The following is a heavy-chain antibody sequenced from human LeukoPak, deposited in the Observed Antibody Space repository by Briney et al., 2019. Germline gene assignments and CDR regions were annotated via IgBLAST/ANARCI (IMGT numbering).Heavy chain of an antibody. CDR1: GFTFSSYS. CDR3: ASLSEVAANFDY. J-gene: IGHJ4*02. D-gene: IGHD6-19*01. Sequence: GGSLRLSCAASGFTFSSYSMNWVRQAPGKGLEWVSSISSSSSYIYYADSVKGRFTISRDNAKNSLYLQMNSLRSDDTAVYYCASLSEVAANFDYWGQGTLVTVPS. V-gene: IGHV3-21*04. CDR2: ISSSSSYI.